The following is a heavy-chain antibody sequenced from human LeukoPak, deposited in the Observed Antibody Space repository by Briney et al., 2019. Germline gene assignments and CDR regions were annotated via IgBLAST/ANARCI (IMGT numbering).Heavy chain of an antibody. V-gene: IGHV4-59*08. D-gene: IGHD3-22*01. CDR3: ARVAGPYYYDSSGPFDY. CDR2: VFYSGGT. J-gene: IGHJ4*02. CDR1: GGSITGYY. Sequence: PSETLSLTCTVSGGSITGYYWSWIRQPPGKGLEWIGYVFYSGGTLYNPSVNSRVSISVDTSKNQFSLKLSSVTAADTAVYYCARVAGPYYYDSSGPFDYWGQGSLVTVSS.